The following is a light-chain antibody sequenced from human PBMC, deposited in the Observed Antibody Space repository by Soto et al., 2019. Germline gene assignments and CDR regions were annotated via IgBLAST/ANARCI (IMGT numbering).Light chain of an antibody. V-gene: IGKV3-20*01. J-gene: IGKJ5*01. CDR3: QQYVSSRT. Sequence: IGLTHSPATLSLSKGERATLSCRASQSVSNNYLAWYQQKPGQAPRLLIYGASNRATGIPDRFSGSGSGTDFTLTISRLEPEDFAVYYCQQYVSSRTFGQRTRLEIK. CDR1: QSVSNNY. CDR2: GAS.